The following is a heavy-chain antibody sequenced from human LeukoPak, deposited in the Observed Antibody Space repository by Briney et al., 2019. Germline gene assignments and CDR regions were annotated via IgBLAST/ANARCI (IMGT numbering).Heavy chain of an antibody. V-gene: IGHV4-30-4*01. CDR3: ARGGPTTVASFDY. D-gene: IGHD4-23*01. Sequence: SETLSLTCTVSGGSISSGDYYWSWIRQPPGKGLEWIGYIYYSGSTYYNPSPKSRVTISVDTSKNQFSLKLSSVTAADTAVYYCARGGPTTVASFDYWGQGTLVTVSS. CDR2: IYYSGST. CDR1: GGSISSGDYY. J-gene: IGHJ4*02.